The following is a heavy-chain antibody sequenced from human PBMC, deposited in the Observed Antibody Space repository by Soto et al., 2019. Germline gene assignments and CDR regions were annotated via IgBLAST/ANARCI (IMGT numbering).Heavy chain of an antibody. Sequence: SVKVSCKASGGTFSSYAISWVRQAPGQGLEWMGGIIPIFGTANYAQKFQGRVTITADESTSTAYMELSSLRSEDTAVYYCASVYYDSSGPQNWRQGTLVTVSS. CDR3: ASVYYDSSGPQN. CDR2: IIPIFGTA. D-gene: IGHD3-22*01. V-gene: IGHV1-69*13. CDR1: GGTFSSYA. J-gene: IGHJ4*02.